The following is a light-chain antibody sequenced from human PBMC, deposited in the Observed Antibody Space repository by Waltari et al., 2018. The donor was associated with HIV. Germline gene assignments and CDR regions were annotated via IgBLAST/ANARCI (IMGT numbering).Light chain of an antibody. Sequence: QSVLTQPPSVSEAPGQTVTISCSGSSSNIGSHSVSWYQQLPGTAPKLLIYDNNKRPSGIPDRFSGSKSGTSATVGITGLQTGDEADYYCGTWDSSLSAVFGGGTKLTVL. J-gene: IGLJ3*02. V-gene: IGLV1-51*01. CDR2: DNN. CDR3: GTWDSSLSAV. CDR1: SSNIGSHS.